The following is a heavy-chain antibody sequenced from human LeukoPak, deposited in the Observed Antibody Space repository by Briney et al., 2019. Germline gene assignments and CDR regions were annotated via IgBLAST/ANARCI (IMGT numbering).Heavy chain of an antibody. CDR2: IIPIFGTA. CDR1: GGTFSSYA. Sequence: SVKVSCKASGGTFSSYAISWVRQAPGQGLEWMGGIIPIFGTANYAQKFQGRVTITADESTSTAYMELSSLRSEDTAVYYCERGVRGYSVYDYFLFDYWGQGTLVTVSS. V-gene: IGHV1-69*13. CDR3: ERGVRGYSVYDYFLFDY. J-gene: IGHJ4*02. D-gene: IGHD5/OR15-5a*01.